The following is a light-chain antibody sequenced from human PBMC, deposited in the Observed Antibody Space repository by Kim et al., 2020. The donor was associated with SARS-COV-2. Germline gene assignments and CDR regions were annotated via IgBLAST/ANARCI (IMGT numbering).Light chain of an antibody. CDR2: VYSDGSH. Sequence: SVQFTCTRPSGHSSYAIAWHQQPPKKGPGYLMKVYSDGSHTRGDGIPDRFSGSSSGSERYLSISSLQADDEADYYCQTWDNGIVIFGGRTQLTVL. J-gene: IGLJ2*01. CDR3: QTWDNGIVI. V-gene: IGLV4-69*01. CDR1: SGHSSYA.